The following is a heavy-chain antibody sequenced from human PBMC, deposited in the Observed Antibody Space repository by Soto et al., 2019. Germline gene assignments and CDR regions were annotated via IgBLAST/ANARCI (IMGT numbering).Heavy chain of an antibody. CDR2: IYYSGST. CDR1: GGSISSSSXY. D-gene: IGHD1-26*01. J-gene: IGHJ5*02. CDR3: ARQTNSGSQT. V-gene: IGHV4-39*01. Sequence: SETLSLTCTVSGGSISSSSXYWGWIRQPPGKGLEWIGSIYYSGSTYYNPSLKSRVTISVDTSKNQFSLKLSSVTAADTAVYYCARQTNSGSQTWGQGTLVTVSS.